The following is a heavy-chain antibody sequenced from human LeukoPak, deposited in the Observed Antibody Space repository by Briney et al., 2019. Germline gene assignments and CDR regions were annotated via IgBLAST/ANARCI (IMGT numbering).Heavy chain of an antibody. CDR2: MNPNSGNT. CDR1: GYTFTSYD. Sequence: VASVKVSCKASGYTFTSYDINWVRQATGQGLEWMGWMNPNSGNTGYAQKFQGRVTMTRNTSISTAYMELSSLRSEDTAVYYCARAQGVNYGDYSHYYYYMDVWGKGTTATVSS. V-gene: IGHV1-8*01. J-gene: IGHJ6*03. CDR3: ARAQGVNYGDYSHYYYYMDV. D-gene: IGHD4-17*01.